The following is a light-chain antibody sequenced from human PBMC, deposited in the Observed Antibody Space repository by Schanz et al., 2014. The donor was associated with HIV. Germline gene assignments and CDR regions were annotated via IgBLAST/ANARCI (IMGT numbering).Light chain of an antibody. CDR2: SAS. CDR1: QSVSSSY. J-gene: IGKJ3*01. V-gene: IGKV3-20*01. Sequence: EIVLTQSPGTLSLSPGERATLSCRASQSVSSSYFAWYQQKPGQAPRLLIYSASSRATGIPDRFSGSGSGTDFTLTISRLEPEDFAVYYCQQYGSSFGPGTKVEIK. CDR3: QQYGSS.